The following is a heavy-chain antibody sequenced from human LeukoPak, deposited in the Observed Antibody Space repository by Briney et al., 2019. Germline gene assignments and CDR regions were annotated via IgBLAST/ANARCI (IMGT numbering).Heavy chain of an antibody. D-gene: IGHD3-16*01. CDR3: AKDRANWAIDD. Sequence: GGSLRLSCAASGFTFSSYAMNWVRQAPGKGLEWISYIGGDGIAFYADSVKGRFTASKDDARKSMYLQMNSLRVEDTAVYYCAKDRANWAIDDWGQGTQVTVSS. V-gene: IGHV3-48*04. CDR1: GFTFSSYA. J-gene: IGHJ4*02. CDR2: IGGDGIA.